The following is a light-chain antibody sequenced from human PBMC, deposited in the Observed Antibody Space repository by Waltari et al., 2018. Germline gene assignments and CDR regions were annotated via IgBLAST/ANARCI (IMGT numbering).Light chain of an antibody. V-gene: IGKV1-5*03. Sequence: DIQMTQSPSTLSASVGDRVTITCRASQSISSWLAWYQQKPGKAPNLLIYKASTLESGVPSRFSGSGSGIEFTLTISSLQPDDFATYYCQHYDNYPITFGQGTRLEIK. CDR3: QHYDNYPIT. CDR2: KAS. J-gene: IGKJ5*01. CDR1: QSISSW.